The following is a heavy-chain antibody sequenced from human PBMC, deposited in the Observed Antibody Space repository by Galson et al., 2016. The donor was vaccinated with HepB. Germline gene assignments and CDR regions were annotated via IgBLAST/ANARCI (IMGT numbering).Heavy chain of an antibody. Sequence: SVKVSCKVLGCSLSKLSMHWVRQAPGRGLEWLGGFDPDDGKTIYTQRFQGRVTMTEDTSTDTASMELSSLRFDDTAVYYCATNLRRTSFVRRVADWDFDLWGRGTLVAVSS. CDR3: ATNLRRTSFVRRVADWDFDL. CDR2: FDPDDGKT. J-gene: IGHJ2*01. CDR1: GCSLSKLS. D-gene: IGHD3-10*01. V-gene: IGHV1-24*01.